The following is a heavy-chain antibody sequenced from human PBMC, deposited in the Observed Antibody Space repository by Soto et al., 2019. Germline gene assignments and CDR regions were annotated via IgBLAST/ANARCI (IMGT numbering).Heavy chain of an antibody. Sequence: GGSLRLSCAASGFTFSSYSMNWVRQAPGKGLEWVSSISSSSSYIYYADSVKGRFAISRDNAKNSLYLQMNSLRAEDTAVYYCARDLGDSSSHNWFDPWGQGTLVTVPS. D-gene: IGHD6-6*01. V-gene: IGHV3-21*01. CDR3: ARDLGDSSSHNWFDP. CDR1: GFTFSSYS. CDR2: ISSSSSYI. J-gene: IGHJ5*02.